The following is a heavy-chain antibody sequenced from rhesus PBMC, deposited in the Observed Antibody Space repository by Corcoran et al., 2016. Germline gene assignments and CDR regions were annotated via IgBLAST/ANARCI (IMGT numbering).Heavy chain of an antibody. Sequence: QVQLQESGPGLVKPSETLSLTCAVSGGSFSIYWWSWIRQPPGNGREWIGEINGNSGNTNYNPSLKSRVTISEDASKNQFSLKLSSVTAADTAVYYCARYGIAAAPDDAFDFWGQGLRVTVSS. CDR3: ARYGIAAAPDDAFDF. J-gene: IGHJ3*01. D-gene: IGHD6-25*01. CDR1: GGSFSIYW. CDR2: INGNSGNT. V-gene: IGHV4-80*01.